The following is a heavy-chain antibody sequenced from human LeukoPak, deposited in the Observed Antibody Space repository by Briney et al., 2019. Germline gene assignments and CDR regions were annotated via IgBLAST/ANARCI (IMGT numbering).Heavy chain of an antibody. Sequence: PSETLSLTCTVSGASISSYYWSWIRQPPGKGLEWIGYISYSGSTNYNPSLKSRVTISVDTSKNQFSLKLSSVTAADTAVYYCARDGLTGYGSGSYLTAFDIWGQGTMVTVSS. CDR3: ARDGLTGYGSGSYLTAFDI. D-gene: IGHD3-10*01. J-gene: IGHJ3*02. CDR1: GASISSYY. V-gene: IGHV4-59*12. CDR2: ISYSGST.